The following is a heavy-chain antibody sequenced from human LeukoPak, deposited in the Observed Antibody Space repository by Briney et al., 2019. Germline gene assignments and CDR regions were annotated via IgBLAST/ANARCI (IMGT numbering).Heavy chain of an antibody. J-gene: IGHJ5*02. D-gene: IGHD6-19*01. Sequence: PGGSLRLSCAASGFTLCIYWMSWVRQAPGKGLEWVAHIKQDGSDKYYVDSVKGRFTISRDNAKNSLYLQMNSLRAEDTAVYYCARYATSSGSRWLEPWGQGTLVTVSS. CDR1: GFTLCIYW. CDR3: ARYATSSGSRWLEP. CDR2: IKQDGSDK. V-gene: IGHV3-7*01.